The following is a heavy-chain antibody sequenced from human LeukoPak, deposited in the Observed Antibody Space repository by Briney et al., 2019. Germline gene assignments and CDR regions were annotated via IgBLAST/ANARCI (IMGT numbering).Heavy chain of an antibody. CDR1: GFTFSSYG. J-gene: IGHJ4*02. V-gene: IGHV3-30*02. CDR2: IRYDGSNK. Sequence: PGGSLRLSCAASGFTFSSYGMHWVRQAPGKGLEWVAFIRYDGSNKYYADSVKGRFTISRDNSKNTLYLQMNSLRAEDTAVYYCAKDVSSSFVSHYWGQGTLVTVSS. D-gene: IGHD6-6*01. CDR3: AKDVSSSFVSHY.